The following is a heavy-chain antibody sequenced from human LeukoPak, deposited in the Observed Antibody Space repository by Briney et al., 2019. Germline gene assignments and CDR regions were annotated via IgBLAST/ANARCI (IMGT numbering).Heavy chain of an antibody. V-gene: IGHV3-53*01. CDR3: AKEGGIVLMVYAIHFDY. CDR1: GFPVSSNY. D-gene: IGHD2-8*01. Sequence: GGSVTLSCALSGFPVSSNYMRWVRQAPGRGLEWVSFIYSGGSTYYGASAKGRFTISSDNSKNTLYLQMNSLRAEDTAGDYCAKEGGIVLMVYAIHFDYWGQGTLVTVSS. J-gene: IGHJ4*02. CDR2: IYSGGST.